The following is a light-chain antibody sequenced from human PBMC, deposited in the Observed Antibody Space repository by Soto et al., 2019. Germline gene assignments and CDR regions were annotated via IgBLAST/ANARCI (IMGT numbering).Light chain of an antibody. J-gene: IGKJ5*01. CDR1: ESIRDY. Sequence: DIQMTQSPSSLSASVGDRFTLTCRASESIRDYLNWYQQTPGKAPNXXSYAASSLQSGVPSRFSGGGSGTDFTLTISSLKPEDFETYYCQQSYNIPRTFGQGTRLEIK. V-gene: IGKV1-39*01. CDR2: AAS. CDR3: QQSYNIPRT.